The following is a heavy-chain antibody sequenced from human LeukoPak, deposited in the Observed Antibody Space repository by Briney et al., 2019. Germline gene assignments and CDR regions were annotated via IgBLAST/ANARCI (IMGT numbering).Heavy chain of an antibody. CDR3: ARVVPAAPYYYGMDV. V-gene: IGHV4-30-4*01. CDR1: GGSISSDDYY. D-gene: IGHD2-2*01. Sequence: SETLSLTCTVSGGSISSDDYYWSWIRQPPGKGLEWIGYIYYSGSTYYNPSLKSRVTISVDTSKNQFSLKLSSVTAADTAVYHCARVVPAAPYYYGMDVWGQGTTVTVSS. CDR2: IYYSGST. J-gene: IGHJ6*02.